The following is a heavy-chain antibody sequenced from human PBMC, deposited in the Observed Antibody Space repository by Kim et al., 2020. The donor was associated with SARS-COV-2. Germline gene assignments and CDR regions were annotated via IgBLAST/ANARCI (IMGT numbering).Heavy chain of an antibody. CDR2: LNQDGSHT. CDR3: ARDAVGLWLFFDS. V-gene: IGHV3-7*01. J-gene: IGHJ4*02. D-gene: IGHD6-19*01. CDR1: GFTFQTYW. Sequence: GGSLRLSCAAAGFTFQTYWMSWVRQAPGKGLEWVANLNQDGSHTFYADSVRGRFTISRDNAKNSLSLEMNSLNPDDTAVYYCARDAVGLWLFFDSWPQG.